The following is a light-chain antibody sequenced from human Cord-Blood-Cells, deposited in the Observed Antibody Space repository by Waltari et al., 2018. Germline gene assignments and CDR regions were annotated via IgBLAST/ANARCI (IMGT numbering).Light chain of an antibody. CDR1: QCISNY. CDR2: AAS. CDR3: QKYNSALFT. V-gene: IGKV1-27*01. J-gene: IGKJ3*01. Sequence: DIQMTQSPSSLSASVGERVTITCRASQCISNYFAWYQQKPGKVPKLLIYAASTLQSVVPSRFSGSGSGTDFTLTISSLQPEDVATYYCQKYNSALFTFGPGTKVDIK.